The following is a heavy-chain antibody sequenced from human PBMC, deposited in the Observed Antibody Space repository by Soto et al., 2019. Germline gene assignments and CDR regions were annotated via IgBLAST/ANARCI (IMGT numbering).Heavy chain of an antibody. D-gene: IGHD3-3*01. CDR2: IYYTGNT. J-gene: IGHJ4*02. CDR3: ARQGYYTPNKPHPPSSF. V-gene: IGHV4-39*01. Sequence: SETLSLTCTVSGDSISSSDYYWGWIRQPPGKGLEWIGSIYYTGNTYYNPSLQSRVSLSIDTSRKRFSLQLDSVTAADTAVHYCARQGYYTPNKPHPPSSFCGQLTQLTVSS. CDR1: GDSISSSDYY.